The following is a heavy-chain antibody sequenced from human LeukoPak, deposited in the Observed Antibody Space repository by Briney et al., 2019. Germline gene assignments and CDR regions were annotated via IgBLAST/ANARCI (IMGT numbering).Heavy chain of an antibody. CDR1: GGSISSGDYY. V-gene: IGHV4-30-4*01. Sequence: SETLSLTCTVSGGSISSGDYYWSWIRQPPGKGLEWIAYMYYSGSTYYNPSLQSRVTMSADPSKIQLSLKLSSVTAADTAVYYCARPYYYDSRIDPWGQGILVTVSS. CDR2: MYYSGST. D-gene: IGHD3-22*01. J-gene: IGHJ5*02. CDR3: ARPYYYDSRIDP.